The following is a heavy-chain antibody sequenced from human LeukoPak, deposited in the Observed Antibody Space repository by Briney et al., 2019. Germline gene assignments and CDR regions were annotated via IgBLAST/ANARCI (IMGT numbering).Heavy chain of an antibody. J-gene: IGHJ4*02. Sequence: GGSLRLSCAASGFTFSFYTMHWVRQAPGKGLEWVSLITWDGGSTYYADSVKGRFTISRDNSKNSLYLQMNSLRTEDTALYYCAKGKNTGSYLSHVDYWGQGTLVTVSS. CDR3: AKGKNTGSYLSHVDY. CDR2: ITWDGGST. V-gene: IGHV3-43*01. D-gene: IGHD3-10*01. CDR1: GFTFSFYT.